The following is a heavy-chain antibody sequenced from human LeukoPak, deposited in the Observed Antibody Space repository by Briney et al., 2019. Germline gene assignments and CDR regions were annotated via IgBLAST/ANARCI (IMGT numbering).Heavy chain of an antibody. J-gene: IGHJ6*03. CDR3: ARLPYYYDNSGFRDYHYYMDG. V-gene: IGHV4-59*08. Sequence: SETLSLTCTVSGDSISRYYWTWIRQPPGKGLEWIGYMFYSGSTTYNPSLKSRITISVDTSKNQFSLKLRSVTAADTAVYYCARLPYYYDNSGFRDYHYYMDGWGKGTTVNVCS. CDR1: GDSISRYY. CDR2: MFYSGST. D-gene: IGHD3-22*01.